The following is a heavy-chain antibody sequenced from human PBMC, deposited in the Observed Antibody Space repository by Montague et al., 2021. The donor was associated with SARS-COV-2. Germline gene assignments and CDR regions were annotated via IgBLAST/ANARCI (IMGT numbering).Heavy chain of an antibody. CDR1: GGSINTGGYY. D-gene: IGHD5-18*01. J-gene: IGHJ2*01. V-gene: IGHV4-61*02. Sequence: TLSLTCCVSGGSINTGGYYWNWIRQSAGKGLEWIGRIYSSGSTNSRPSLKSRVTISLDTSKNQFSLWLSSVTAADTAVYYYARDPGYTSFTRWYFDLWGPGTLVTGSS. CDR2: IYSSGST. CDR3: ARDPGYTSFTRWYFDL.